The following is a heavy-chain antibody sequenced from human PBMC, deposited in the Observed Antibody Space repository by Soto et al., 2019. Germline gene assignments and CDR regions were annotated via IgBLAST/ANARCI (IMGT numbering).Heavy chain of an antibody. CDR1: GFTFTNYW. V-gene: IGHV3-7*05. CDR2: IKPDGSEN. Sequence: PGGSLRLSCAASGFTFTNYWMSWVRQPPGKGLEWVANIKPDGSENYYVDSVKGRFTISRDNAKNSLYLQVNSLRAEDTAVYYCARNDRWGQGTLVTVSS. CDR3: ARNDR. J-gene: IGHJ5*02.